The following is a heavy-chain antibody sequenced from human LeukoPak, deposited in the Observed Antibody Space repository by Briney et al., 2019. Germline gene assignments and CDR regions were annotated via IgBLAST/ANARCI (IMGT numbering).Heavy chain of an antibody. Sequence: SETLSLTCTVSGGSISSSSYYWGWIRQPPGKGLEWIGSIYYSGGTYYNPSLKSRVTISVDTSKNQFSLKLSSVTAADTAVYYCAREVSLVWVVVTAVYFDYWGQGTLVTVSS. V-gene: IGHV4-39*02. CDR3: AREVSLVWVVVTAVYFDY. J-gene: IGHJ4*02. CDR1: GGSISSSSYY. CDR2: IYYSGGT. D-gene: IGHD2-21*02.